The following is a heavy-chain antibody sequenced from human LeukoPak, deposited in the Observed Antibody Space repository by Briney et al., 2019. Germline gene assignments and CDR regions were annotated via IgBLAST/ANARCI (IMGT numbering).Heavy chain of an antibody. CDR1: GYTFTGYY. D-gene: IGHD6-13*01. Sequence: GASVKVSCKASGYTFTGYYMHWVRQAPGQGLEWMGWINPNSGGTNYAQKFQGRVTMTRDTSISTAYMELSRLRSDDTAVYYCARERGRTVAAAGTNWFDPWGQGTLVTVSS. V-gene: IGHV1-2*02. CDR2: INPNSGGT. CDR3: ARERGRTVAAAGTNWFDP. J-gene: IGHJ5*02.